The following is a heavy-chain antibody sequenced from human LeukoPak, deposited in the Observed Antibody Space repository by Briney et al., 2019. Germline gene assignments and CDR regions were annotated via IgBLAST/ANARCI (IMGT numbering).Heavy chain of an antibody. Sequence: SETLSLTCTVSGGSISSSSYYWGWIRQPPGKGLEWIGSIYYSGSTYYNPSLKSRVTISVDTSKNQSSLKLSSVTAADTAVYYCAGQSYYYDSSGYYFRVIDYWGQGTLVTASS. CDR1: GGSISSSSYY. D-gene: IGHD3-22*01. V-gene: IGHV4-39*01. J-gene: IGHJ4*02. CDR2: IYYSGST. CDR3: AGQSYYYDSSGYYFRVIDY.